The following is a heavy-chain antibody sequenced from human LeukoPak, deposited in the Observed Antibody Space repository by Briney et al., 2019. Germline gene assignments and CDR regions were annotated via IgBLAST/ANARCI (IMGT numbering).Heavy chain of an antibody. CDR3: ARGRYLPAAEWFDP. Sequence: PSETLSLTCTVSGGSISSYYWSWIRQPAGKGLEWIGRIYTSGSTNYNPSLKSRVTMSVDTSKNQFSLKLSSVTAADTAVYYCARGRYLPAAEWFDPWGQGTLVTVSS. D-gene: IGHD2-2*01. CDR1: GGSISSYY. V-gene: IGHV4-4*07. CDR2: IYTSGST. J-gene: IGHJ5*02.